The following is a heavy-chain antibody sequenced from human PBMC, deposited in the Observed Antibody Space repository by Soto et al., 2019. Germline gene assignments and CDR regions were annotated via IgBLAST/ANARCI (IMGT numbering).Heavy chain of an antibody. D-gene: IGHD3-22*01. CDR1: GFTFSNYA. V-gene: IGHV3-30-3*01. CDR2: ISYEGVNK. J-gene: IGHJ4*02. CDR3: ARGPSNDYYDTGGYFDF. Sequence: GGSLRLSCAGSGFTFSNYAVRWVRQDPGKGLEWVATISYEGVNKHYADSVRGRFTMSRDNSRDTLYYQLNSLGPEDTAVYYCARGPSNDYYDTGGYFDFWGQGTLVTVSS.